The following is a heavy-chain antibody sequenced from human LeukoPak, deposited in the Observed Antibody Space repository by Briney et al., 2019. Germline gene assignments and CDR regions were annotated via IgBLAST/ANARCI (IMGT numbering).Heavy chain of an antibody. CDR1: GYTFTSYG. D-gene: IGHD5-24*01. CDR3: AGEMATILNDY. V-gene: IGHV1-69*04. J-gene: IGHJ4*02. Sequence: SVKVSCKASGYTFTSYGISWVRQAPGQGLEWMGRIIPILGIANYAQKFQGRVTITADKSTSTAYMELSSLRSEDTAVYYCAGEMATILNDYWGQGTLVTVSS. CDR2: IIPILGIA.